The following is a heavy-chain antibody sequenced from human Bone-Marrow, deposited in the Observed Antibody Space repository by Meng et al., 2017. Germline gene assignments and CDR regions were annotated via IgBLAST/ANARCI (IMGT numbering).Heavy chain of an antibody. J-gene: IGHJ4*02. CDR3: ARARMLSFDY. CDR2: ISYDGSNK. Sequence: GESLKISCAASGFTFSSYEMNWVRQAPGKGLEWVAVISYDGSNKYYADSVKGRFTISRDNSKNTLYLQMNSLRAEDTAVYYCARARMLSFDYWGQGTLVTVSS. V-gene: IGHV3-30*01. CDR1: GFTFSSYE. D-gene: IGHD3-16*01.